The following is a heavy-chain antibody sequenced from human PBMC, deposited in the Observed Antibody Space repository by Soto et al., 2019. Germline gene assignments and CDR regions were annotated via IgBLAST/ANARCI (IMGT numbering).Heavy chain of an antibody. D-gene: IGHD2-8*02. V-gene: IGHV3-15*07. Sequence: DVQFVESGGGLVKPGGSLRLSYTTSGFTFANAFMNWVRQAPGKGLEWIGRIRTKTYGEAVDYAAPVKGRFTISRDDSKDTMYLQMNSLRTEDTAVYYCTSCRGYCTGLVAYDIWGQGTMVTVSS. CDR2: IRTKTYGEAV. CDR3: TSCRGYCTGLVAYDI. CDR1: GFTFANAF. J-gene: IGHJ3*02.